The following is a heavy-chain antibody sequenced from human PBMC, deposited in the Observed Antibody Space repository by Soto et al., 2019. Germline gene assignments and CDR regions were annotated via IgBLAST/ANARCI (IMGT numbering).Heavy chain of an antibody. CDR3: ASSRGMATITPY. V-gene: IGHV1-69*02. D-gene: IGHD5-12*01. J-gene: IGHJ4*02. CDR2: IIPILGIA. Sequence: QVQLVQSGAEVKKPGSSVKVSCKASGGTFSSYTISWVRQAPGQGLEWMGRIIPILGIANYAQKFQGRVTITADKSTSTAYLELSSLRSEDTAVYYCASSRGMATITPYWGQGTLVTVSS. CDR1: GGTFSSYT.